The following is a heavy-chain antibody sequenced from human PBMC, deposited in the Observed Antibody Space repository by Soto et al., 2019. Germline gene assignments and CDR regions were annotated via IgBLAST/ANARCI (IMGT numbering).Heavy chain of an antibody. J-gene: IGHJ4*02. CDR3: ARGSSSGWFVFDY. Sequence: QVQLVQSGAEVKKPGSSVKVSCKASGGTFSSYAISWVRQAPGQGLEWMGGIIPIFGTANYAQKFQGRVXXXXXXXXXXXXXXXXXXXSXDTAVYYCARGSSSGWFVFDYWGQGTLVTVSS. CDR1: GGTFSSYA. D-gene: IGHD6-19*01. CDR2: IIPIFGTA. V-gene: IGHV1-69*01.